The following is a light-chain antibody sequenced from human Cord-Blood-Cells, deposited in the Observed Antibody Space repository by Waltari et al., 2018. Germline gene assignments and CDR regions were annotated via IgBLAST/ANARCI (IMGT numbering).Light chain of an antibody. CDR2: EGS. CDR3: CSYAGSSTVV. V-gene: IGLV2-23*01. CDR1: SRYVGRYNL. Sequence: QSALTQPASVSGSPGQSITIPCTGTSRYVGRYNLVAWYQQHPGKAPKLMIYEGSKRPSGVSNRFSGSKSGNTASLTISGLQAEDEADYYCCSYAGSSTVVFGGGTKLTVL. J-gene: IGLJ2*01.